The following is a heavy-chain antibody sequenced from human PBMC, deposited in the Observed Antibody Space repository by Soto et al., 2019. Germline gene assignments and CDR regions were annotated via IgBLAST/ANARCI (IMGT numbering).Heavy chain of an antibody. CDR2: IYYTGST. J-gene: IGHJ4*02. CDR1: SGSISTYY. CDR3: ADAPNWDYFAF. V-gene: IGHV4-59*01. Sequence: SETLSLTCTVSSGSISTYYWSWIRQPPGKGLEWIGYIYYTGSTNYNPSLKTRVAISMDTSKNQFSLNLSSVTAADTAVYYCADAPNWDYFAFWSLGTLVTVSS. D-gene: IGHD7-27*01.